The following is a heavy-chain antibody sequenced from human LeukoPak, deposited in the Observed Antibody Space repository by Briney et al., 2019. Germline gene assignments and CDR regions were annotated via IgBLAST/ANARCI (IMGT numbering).Heavy chain of an antibody. J-gene: IGHJ4*02. CDR2: ISHTGSTI. Sequence: GGSLRLSCAASGFTFSDHYMSWIRQAPGKGLEGVSYISHTGSTIQYADSVRGRFTLSRDNARSSLYLQMNSLRAEDTAVYYCARGHWGLDSWGQGTLVSGS. CDR1: GFTFSDHY. CDR3: ARGHWGLDS. D-gene: IGHD7-27*01. V-gene: IGHV3-11*04.